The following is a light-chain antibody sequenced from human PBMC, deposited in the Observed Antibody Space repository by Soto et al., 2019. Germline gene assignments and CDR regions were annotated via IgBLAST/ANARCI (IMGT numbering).Light chain of an antibody. CDR2: EVS. CDR3: SSYTSDNRSYV. V-gene: IGLV2-14*01. Sequence: QAALTQPAAVSGSPGQSITISCTGTSSDVGAYTSVSWYQQHPGKAPKVMIYEVSKRPSGVSNRFPGSKSGNTSSLTISGLQGEDEAHYYCSSYTSDNRSYVFGTGTKVTV. CDR1: SSDVGAYTS. J-gene: IGLJ1*01.